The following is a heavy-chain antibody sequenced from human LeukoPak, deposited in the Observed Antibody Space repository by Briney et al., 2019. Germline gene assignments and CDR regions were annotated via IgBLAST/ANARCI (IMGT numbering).Heavy chain of an antibody. Sequence: ASVKVSCKASGYTFTSYDINWVRQATGQGLEWMGWMNPNSGNTGYAQKFQGRVTITRNTSISTAYMELSSLRSEDTAVYYCARGYKDIVVVPAASCRYYDYYMDVWGKGTTVTVSS. J-gene: IGHJ6*03. D-gene: IGHD2-2*01. CDR2: MNPNSGNT. CDR3: ARGYKDIVVVPAASCRYYDYYMDV. CDR1: GYTFTSYD. V-gene: IGHV1-8*03.